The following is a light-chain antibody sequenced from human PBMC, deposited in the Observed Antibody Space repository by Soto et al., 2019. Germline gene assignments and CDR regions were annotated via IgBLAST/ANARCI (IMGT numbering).Light chain of an antibody. CDR2: AAS. Sequence: DIQITQSPSSLSASVGDRVTITCRASQSISSYLNWYQQKPGKAPKLLIYAASSLQSGVPSRFSGSGSGTAFTLTISSLQPEDFETYYCQQSYSTPWTFGRGTKVDI. CDR3: QQSYSTPWT. J-gene: IGKJ1*01. CDR1: QSISSY. V-gene: IGKV1-39*01.